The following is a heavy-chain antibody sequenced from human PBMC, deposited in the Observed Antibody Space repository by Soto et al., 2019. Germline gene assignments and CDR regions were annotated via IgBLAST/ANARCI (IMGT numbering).Heavy chain of an antibody. D-gene: IGHD3-3*01. Sequence: PGESLKISCKGSGYSFTSYWIGWVRQMPGKGLEWMGIIYPGDSDTRYSPSFQGQVTISADKSISTAYLQWSSLKASDTAMYYCASIPGTIFGVVDAFDIWGQGTMVTVSS. CDR1: GYSFTSYW. J-gene: IGHJ3*02. CDR2: IYPGDSDT. V-gene: IGHV5-51*01. CDR3: ASIPGTIFGVVDAFDI.